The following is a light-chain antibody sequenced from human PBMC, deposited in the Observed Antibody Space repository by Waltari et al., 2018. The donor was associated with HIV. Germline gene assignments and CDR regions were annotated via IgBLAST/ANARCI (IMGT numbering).Light chain of an antibody. CDR3: SSYTNNNTLI. CDR1: SNDIFNYNY. CDR2: DVT. J-gene: IGLJ2*01. V-gene: IGLV2-14*03. Sequence: SGASNDIFNYNYVSWYQQHPAKAPKLIICDVTSRPSVVSNRFSASKSGNTASLTISGLQADGEADYYCSSYTNNNTLIFGGGTKLTVL.